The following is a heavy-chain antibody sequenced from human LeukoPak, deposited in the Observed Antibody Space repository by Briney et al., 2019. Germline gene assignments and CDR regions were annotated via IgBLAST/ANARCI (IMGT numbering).Heavy chain of an antibody. J-gene: IGHJ4*02. CDR1: GFTFSSYA. D-gene: IGHD4-17*01. Sequence: PGGSLRLSCAASGFTFSSYAMSWVRQAPGKGLEWVSAISGSGGSTYYADSVKGRFTISRDNAKNSLYLQMNSLRAEDTAVYYCARDQLYGDYARGDYWGQGTLVTVSS. CDR3: ARDQLYGDYARGDY. CDR2: ISGSGGST. V-gene: IGHV3-23*01.